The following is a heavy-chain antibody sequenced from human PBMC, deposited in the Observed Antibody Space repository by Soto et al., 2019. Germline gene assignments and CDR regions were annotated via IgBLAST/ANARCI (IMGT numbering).Heavy chain of an antibody. J-gene: IGHJ6*02. CDR2: ISSNSANI. CDR3: AKDIRSISDLYGMDV. V-gene: IGHV3-9*01. Sequence: SLRLSCAASGFTLYDYAIRLFGQSPWKCLEWVSGISSNSANIGYADSVKGRSTISRDNAKNSLYLQMNSLRAEDTALYYCAKDIRSISDLYGMDVWGQGTTVTVSS. D-gene: IGHD2-2*01. CDR1: GFTLYDYA.